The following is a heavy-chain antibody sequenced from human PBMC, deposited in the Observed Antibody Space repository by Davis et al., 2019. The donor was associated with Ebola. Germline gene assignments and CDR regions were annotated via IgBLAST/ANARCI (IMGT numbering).Heavy chain of an antibody. Sequence: GESLKISCAASGFTFSSYSMNWVRQAPGKGLEWVSSISSSSSYIYYADSVKGRFTISRDNSKNTLYLQMNSLRAEDTAVYYCAREAPRWEYSSGWYYYYYYMDVWGKGTTVTVSS. CDR3: AREAPRWEYSSGWYYYYYYMDV. J-gene: IGHJ6*03. D-gene: IGHD6-19*01. V-gene: IGHV3-21*01. CDR1: GFTFSSYS. CDR2: ISSSSSYI.